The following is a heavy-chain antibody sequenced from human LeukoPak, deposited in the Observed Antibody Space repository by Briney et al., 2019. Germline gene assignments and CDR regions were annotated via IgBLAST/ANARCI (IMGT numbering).Heavy chain of an antibody. Sequence: ASVKVSCKASGYTFTSYDINWVRQATGQGLEWMGWMNPNSGNTGYAQKFQGRVTMTRNTSISTAYMELSSLRSEDTAVYYCARGRLLWFGELYAPMDVWGQGTTVTVSS. CDR3: ARGRLLWFGELYAPMDV. V-gene: IGHV1-8*01. D-gene: IGHD3-10*01. CDR2: MNPNSGNT. CDR1: GYTFTSYD. J-gene: IGHJ6*02.